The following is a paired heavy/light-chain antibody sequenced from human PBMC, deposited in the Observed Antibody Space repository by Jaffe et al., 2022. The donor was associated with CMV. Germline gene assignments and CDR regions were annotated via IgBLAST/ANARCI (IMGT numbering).Light chain of an antibody. CDR3: QQYNSYPIT. CDR2: KAS. V-gene: IGKV1-5*03. J-gene: IGKJ5*01. Sequence: DIQMTQSPSTLSASVGDRVTITCRASQSISSWLAWYQQKPGKAPKLLIYKASSLESGVPSRFSGSGSGTEFTLTISSLQPDDFATYYCQQYNSYPITFGQGTRLEIK. CDR1: QSISSW.
Heavy chain of an antibody. Sequence: EVQLVESGGGLVQPGGSLRLSCAASGFTFSSYAMSWVRQAPGKGLEWVSAISGSGGSTYYADSVKGRFTISRDNSKNTLYLQMNSLRAEDTAVYYCARVNYYGSGSYYPSYFDYWGQGTLVTVSS. CDR3: ARVNYYGSGSYYPSYFDY. CDR2: ISGSGGST. J-gene: IGHJ4*02. V-gene: IGHV3-23*04. D-gene: IGHD3-10*01. CDR1: GFTFSSYA.